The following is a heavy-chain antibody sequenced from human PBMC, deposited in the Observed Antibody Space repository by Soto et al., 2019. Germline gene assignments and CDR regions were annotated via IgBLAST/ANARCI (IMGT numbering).Heavy chain of an antibody. Sequence: PGGSLRLSCAASGFTFSSYAMSWVRQAPGKGLEWVSAISGSGGSTYYADSVKGRFTISRDNSKNTLYLQMNSLRAEDTAVYYCAKGGNYYYYYGMDVWGQGTTVTVSS. CDR3: AKGGNYYYYYGMDV. D-gene: IGHD3-16*01. CDR1: GFTFSSYA. V-gene: IGHV3-23*01. CDR2: ISGSGGST. J-gene: IGHJ6*02.